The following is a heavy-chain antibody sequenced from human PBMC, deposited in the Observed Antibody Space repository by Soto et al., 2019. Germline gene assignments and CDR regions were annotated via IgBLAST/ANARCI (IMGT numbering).Heavy chain of an antibody. CDR3: AT. V-gene: IGHV4-34*01. CDR1: GGSFSDDASSSDWY. J-gene: IGHJ6*01. CDR2: IDRSGRT. Sequence: SETLSLTCAVYGGSFSDDASSSDWYWNWIRQSPGKGLEWIGEIDRSGRTKYNPSLKSRVSISVDTSKNQFSLKLSSVTAADTGVYYCATWGQGTTVTVSS.